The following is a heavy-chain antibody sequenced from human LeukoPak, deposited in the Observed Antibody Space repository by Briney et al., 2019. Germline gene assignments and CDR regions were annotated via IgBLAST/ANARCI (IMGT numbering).Heavy chain of an antibody. CDR2: IYYSGST. V-gene: IGHV4-59*01. CDR3: ARVNDYDILTGPGFAAFDI. J-gene: IGHJ3*02. D-gene: IGHD3-9*01. CDR1: GGSISSYY. Sequence: SETLSLTCTVSGGSISSYYWSWIRQPPGKGLEWIGYIYYSGSTNYNPSLKSRVTISVDTSKNQFSLKLSSVTAADTAVYYCARVNDYDILTGPGFAAFDIWGQGTMVTVST.